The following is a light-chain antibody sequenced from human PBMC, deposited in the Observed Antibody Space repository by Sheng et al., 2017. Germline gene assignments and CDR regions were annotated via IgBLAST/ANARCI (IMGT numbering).Light chain of an antibody. V-gene: IGLV3-21*01. CDR3: HTWDRNTVI. J-gene: IGLJ2*01. CDR1: NIGDRS. CDR2: DDS. Sequence: SYELTQAPSVSVAPGETARITCGGNNIGDRSVHWYQQKPGQAPVLVVYDDSGRPSGIPERFSGSNSGNTATLTIRRVDAGDEADYYCHTWDRNTVIFGGGTKLTVL.